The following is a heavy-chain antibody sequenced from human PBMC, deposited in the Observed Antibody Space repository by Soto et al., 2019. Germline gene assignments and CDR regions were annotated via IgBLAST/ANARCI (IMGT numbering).Heavy chain of an antibody. CDR2: IRRYGDFT. D-gene: IGHD3-22*01. V-gene: IGHV3-23*01. CDR1: GFTFNIYA. CDR3: AKDRYLDHESRGYLVDK. Sequence: EVQLLESGGELIQPGGSLRLSCAAAGFTFNIYAMTWVRQAPGKGLEWVSAIRRYGDFTYYADSVEGRFTISRDNSKNTLDLQMNSLRAEDTAVSYCAKDRYLDHESRGYLVDKSGQGTLVTVSS. J-gene: IGHJ4*02.